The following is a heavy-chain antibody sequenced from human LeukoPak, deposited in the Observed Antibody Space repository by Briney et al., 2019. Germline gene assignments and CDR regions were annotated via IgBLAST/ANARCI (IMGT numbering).Heavy chain of an antibody. CDR1: GFTFSSYA. CDR3: ARDLDYYDSSGYTDY. V-gene: IGHV3-30-3*01. D-gene: IGHD3-22*01. CDR2: ISYDGSNK. Sequence: GVTLRLSCAASGFTFSSYAMHWVRQAPGKGLEWVAVISYDGSNKYYADSVKGRFTISSDNSKNTLYLQMNSLRAEDTAVYYCARDLDYYDSSGYTDYWGQGTLVTVSS. J-gene: IGHJ4*02.